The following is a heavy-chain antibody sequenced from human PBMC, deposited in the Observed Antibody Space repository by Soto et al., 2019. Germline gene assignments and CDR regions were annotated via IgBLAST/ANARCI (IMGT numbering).Heavy chain of an antibody. CDR1: GGSISSSTYY. J-gene: IGHJ4*02. D-gene: IGHD3-22*01. CDR3: ARHQYYYDSSGYTLDY. V-gene: IGHV4-39*01. CDR2: VYYSGST. Sequence: SETLSLTCTVSGGSISSSTYYWGWIRQPPGKGLEWIGSVYYSGSTYYNPSLKSRVTISVDTSDNQFSLKLNSVTAADTAVYYCARHQYYYDSSGYTLDYWGQGTLVTVSS.